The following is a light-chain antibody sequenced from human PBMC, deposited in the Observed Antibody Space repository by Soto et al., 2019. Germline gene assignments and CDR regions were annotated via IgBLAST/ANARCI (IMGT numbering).Light chain of an antibody. Sequence: DIQMTQSPSTLSASIGDRVTITCRACQSISSWLAWYQQKPGRAPKLLIYKASSLESGVPARFSGSGSGTEFTLTISSLLPDDVATYYCQKYNSAPLTFGGGTKVDIK. CDR2: KAS. V-gene: IGKV1-5*03. CDR3: QKYNSAPLT. J-gene: IGKJ4*01. CDR1: QSISSW.